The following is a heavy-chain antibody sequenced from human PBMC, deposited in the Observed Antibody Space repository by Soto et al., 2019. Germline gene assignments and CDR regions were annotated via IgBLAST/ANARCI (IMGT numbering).Heavy chain of an antibody. D-gene: IGHD6-6*01. CDR3: ARGRGYSSSLYYYYGMDV. V-gene: IGHV1-69*13. CDR1: GGTFSSYA. CDR2: IIPIFGTA. Sequence: GASVKVSCKASGGTFSSYAISWVRQAPGQGLEWMGGIIPIFGTANYAQKFQGRVTITADESTSTAYMELSSLRSEDTAVYYCARGRGYSSSLYYYYGMDVWGQGTTVTVS. J-gene: IGHJ6*02.